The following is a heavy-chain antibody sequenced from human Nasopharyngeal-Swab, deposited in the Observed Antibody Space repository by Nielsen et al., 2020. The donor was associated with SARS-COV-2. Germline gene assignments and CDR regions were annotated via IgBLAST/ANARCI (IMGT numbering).Heavy chain of an antibody. CDR2: ITPFNGNA. CDR3: ASGQCINGVCNPTDGLDV. Sequence: SVKVSCKASGFSITYRFLHWMRQAPGQALEWMGWITPFNGNAKYAQKFQSRVSITRDGSRTTASLELNSLRPDDTAMYFCASGQCINGVCNPTDGLDVWGQGTSVTVSS. V-gene: IGHV1-45*02. J-gene: IGHJ6*02. D-gene: IGHD2-8*01. CDR1: GFSITYRF.